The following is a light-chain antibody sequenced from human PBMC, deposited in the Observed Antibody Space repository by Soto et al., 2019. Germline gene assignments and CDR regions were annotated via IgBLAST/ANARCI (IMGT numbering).Light chain of an antibody. J-gene: IGLJ2*01. CDR2: DVS. Sequence: QSALTQPASVSGSPGQSITISCTGTSSDVGGYNYVSWYQQHPGKAPKLMIYDVSNRPSGVSNRFSGSKSGNTASLTISGLQAEDEAAYYCSSYTTSGSLVFGGGTQLTVL. CDR1: SSDVGGYNY. V-gene: IGLV2-14*01. CDR3: SSYTTSGSLV.